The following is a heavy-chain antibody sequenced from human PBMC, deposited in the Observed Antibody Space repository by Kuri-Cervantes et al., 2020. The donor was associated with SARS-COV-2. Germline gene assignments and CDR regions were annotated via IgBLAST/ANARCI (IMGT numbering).Heavy chain of an antibody. CDR2: IIPTFVAP. D-gene: IGHD3-22*01. Sequence: SVKVSCKTSGGSFHIYSITWVRQAPGQGLEWMGGIIPTFVAPSYAQTFQGRVTITADKSTSTAYMELSSLRSEDTAVYYCARVYPLYYYDSSWFYGWFDPWGQGTLVTVSS. CDR1: GGSFHIYS. CDR3: ARVYPLYYYDSSWFYGWFDP. V-gene: IGHV1-69*06. J-gene: IGHJ5*02.